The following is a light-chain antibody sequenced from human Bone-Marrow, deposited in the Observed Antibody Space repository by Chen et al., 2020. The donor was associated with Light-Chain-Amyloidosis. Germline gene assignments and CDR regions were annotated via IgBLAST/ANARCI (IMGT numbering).Light chain of an antibody. CDR2: DVT. J-gene: IGLJ3*02. V-gene: IGLV2-14*03. Sequence: QSALTQPASVSGSPGQSITISCTGSRSDVGGYNFVSRYQQLPGKAPKLLIYDVTNRPSGVSYRFSGSKSGNTASLTVSGLQAEDEADYYCSSYTVSSTWVFGGGTKLTVL. CDR1: RSDVGGYNF. CDR3: SSYTVSSTWV.